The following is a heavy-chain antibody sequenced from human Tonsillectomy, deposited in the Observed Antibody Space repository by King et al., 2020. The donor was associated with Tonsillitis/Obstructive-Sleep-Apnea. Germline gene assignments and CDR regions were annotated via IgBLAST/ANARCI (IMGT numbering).Heavy chain of an antibody. V-gene: IGHV1-18*01. CDR1: GYTFISFG. D-gene: IGHD6-19*01. Sequence: QLVQSGAEVKKPGASVKVSCKASGYTFISFGISWVRQAPGQGLEWMGWISGFNGNTNYAQKFQDRVTMTTDTSTSTAYMELRSLRSDDTAVYYCARESGGQWHPFDRWGQGTLVTVSS. CDR2: ISGFNGNT. J-gene: IGHJ5*02. CDR3: ARESGGQWHPFDR.